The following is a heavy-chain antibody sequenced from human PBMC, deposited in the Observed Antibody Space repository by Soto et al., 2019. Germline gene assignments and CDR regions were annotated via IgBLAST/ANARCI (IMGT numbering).Heavy chain of an antibody. CDR3: ARAIGTAMVFDY. V-gene: IGHV4-30-2*01. CDR1: GGSISSGGYS. D-gene: IGHD5-18*01. CDR2: IYHSGST. Sequence: LSLTCAVSGGSISSGGYSWSWIRQPPGKGLEWIGYIYHSGSTYYNPSLKSRVTISVDRSKNQFSLKLSSVTAADTAVYYCARAIGTAMVFDYWGQGTLVTVSS. J-gene: IGHJ4*02.